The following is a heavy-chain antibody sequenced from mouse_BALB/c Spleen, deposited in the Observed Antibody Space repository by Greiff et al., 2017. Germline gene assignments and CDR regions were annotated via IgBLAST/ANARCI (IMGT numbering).Heavy chain of an antibody. Sequence: QVQLKQSGAELVRPGTSVKISCKASGYTFTNYWLGWVKQRPGHGLEWIGDIYPGGGYTNYNEKFKGKATLTADTSSSTAYMQLSSLTSEDSAVYFCARREVPAWFAYWGQGTLVTVSA. CDR2: IYPGGGYT. J-gene: IGHJ3*01. CDR3: ARREVPAWFAY. V-gene: IGHV1-63*02. CDR1: GYTFTNYW.